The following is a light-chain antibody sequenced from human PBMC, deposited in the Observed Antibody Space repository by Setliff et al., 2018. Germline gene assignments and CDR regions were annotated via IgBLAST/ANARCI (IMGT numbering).Light chain of an antibody. CDR3: TSYTSNSTYV. CDR2: EVS. CDR1: SSDIGGFNY. Sequence: LTQPASVSGSPGQSITISCTGTSSDIGGFNYVSWYQQHPGEAPKLMIYEVSNRPSGVPNRFSGAKAGNTASLTISGLQAEDEADYYCTSYTSNSTYVFGMGTKVTVL. J-gene: IGLJ1*01. V-gene: IGLV2-14*01.